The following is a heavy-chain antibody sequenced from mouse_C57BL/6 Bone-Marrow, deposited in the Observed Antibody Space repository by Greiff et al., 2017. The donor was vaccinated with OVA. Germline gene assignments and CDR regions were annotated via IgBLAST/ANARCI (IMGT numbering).Heavy chain of an antibody. D-gene: IGHD2-4*01. CDR2: IRLKSDNYAT. V-gene: IGHV6-3*01. CDR1: GFTFSNYW. CDR3: TKIYYDYDVEFAY. Sequence: EVKLLESGGGLVQPGGSMKLSCVASGFTFSNYWMNWVRQSPEKGLEWVAQIRLKSDNYATHYAESVKGRFTISRDDSKSSVYLQMNNLRAEDTGIYYCTKIYYDYDVEFAYWGQGTLVTVSA. J-gene: IGHJ3*01.